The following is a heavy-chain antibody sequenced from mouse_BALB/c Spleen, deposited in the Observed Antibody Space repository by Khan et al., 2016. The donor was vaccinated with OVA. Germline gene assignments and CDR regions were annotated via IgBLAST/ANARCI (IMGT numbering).Heavy chain of an antibody. CDR3: ARNSYMYDFTY. Sequence: QVQLKQSGPGLVQPSQSLSITCTVSGFSLTTYGVHWVRQSPGKGLEWLGLIWSGGNTDYNAAFISRLSISKDNSKSQVFFKMNSLQADDTAIYSCARNSYMYDFTYWGQGTLVTVSA. CDR2: IWSGGNT. D-gene: IGHD2-14*01. V-gene: IGHV2-4-1*01. J-gene: IGHJ3*01. CDR1: GFSLTTYG.